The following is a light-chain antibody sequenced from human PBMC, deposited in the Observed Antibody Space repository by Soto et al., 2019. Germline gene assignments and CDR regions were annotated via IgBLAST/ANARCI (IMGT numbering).Light chain of an antibody. CDR3: HQDFNLPWT. J-gene: IGKJ1*01. Sequence: EIVLTQSPVTLSLSPGERATLSCRASQTVSRMYLSWFQQKPGQDPRLLIYGTSTRATGIPVRFSGSGSGTAFTLTISSRQPEDFSVYICHQDFNLPWTFGQGTKVDIK. CDR2: GTS. V-gene: IGKV3D-7*01. CDR1: QTVSRMY.